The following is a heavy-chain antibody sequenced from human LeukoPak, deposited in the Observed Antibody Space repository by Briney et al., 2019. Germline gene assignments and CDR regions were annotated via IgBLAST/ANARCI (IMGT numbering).Heavy chain of an antibody. Sequence: PSETLSLTCTVYGGSFSGYYWSWIRQPPGKGLEWIGEINHSGSTNYNPSLKSRVTISVDTSKNQFSLKLSSVTAADTAVYYCARGPYDYGDYGGSFDYWGQGTLVTVSS. J-gene: IGHJ4*02. CDR3: ARGPYDYGDYGGSFDY. D-gene: IGHD4-17*01. V-gene: IGHV4-34*01. CDR2: INHSGST. CDR1: GGSFSGYY.